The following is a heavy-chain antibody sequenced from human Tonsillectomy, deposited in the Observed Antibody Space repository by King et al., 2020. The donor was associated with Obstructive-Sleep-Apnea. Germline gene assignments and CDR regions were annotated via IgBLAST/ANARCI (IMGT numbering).Heavy chain of an antibody. CDR1: GFTFSSYW. CDR3: ARGTYGGNSVAY. J-gene: IGHJ4*02. Sequence: EVQLVESGGDLVQPGGSLRLSCAASGFTFSSYWMSWVRQAPGKGLEWVANIKQEGSEKSYVDSVKGRFTISRDNAKNSLYLQMNSLRAGDTAVYYCARGTYGGNSVAYWGQGTLVTVSS. V-gene: IGHV3-7*03. CDR2: IKQEGSEK. D-gene: IGHD4-23*01.